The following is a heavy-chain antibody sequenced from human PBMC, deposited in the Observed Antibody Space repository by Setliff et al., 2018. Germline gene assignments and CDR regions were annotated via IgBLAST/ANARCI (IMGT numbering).Heavy chain of an antibody. D-gene: IGHD3-16*01. J-gene: IGHJ4*02. V-gene: IGHV4-39*01. CDR3: ARLPNYVWGSPVDY. Sequence: SETLSLTCTVSGASITNINYYWGLIRQPPGKGPEWIGSIFYSGRTFYNPSLKSRVTISVDTSKNQFSLTLSSVTAADTAEYYCARLPNYVWGSPVDYWGQGTLVTVSS. CDR1: GASITNINYY. CDR2: IFYSGRT.